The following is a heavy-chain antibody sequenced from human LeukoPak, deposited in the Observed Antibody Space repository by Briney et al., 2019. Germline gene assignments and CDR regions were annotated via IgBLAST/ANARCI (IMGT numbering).Heavy chain of an antibody. CDR2: INPNSGGT. CDR3: ARPTPYDFWSGYRV. Sequence: GASVKVSCKASGYTFTGYYMHWVRQAPGQGLEWMGWINPNSGGTNYAQKFQGWVTMTRDTSISTAYMELSRLRSDDTAVYYCARPTPYDFWSGYRVWGQGTLVTVSS. D-gene: IGHD3-3*01. J-gene: IGHJ4*02. V-gene: IGHV1-2*04. CDR1: GYTFTGYY.